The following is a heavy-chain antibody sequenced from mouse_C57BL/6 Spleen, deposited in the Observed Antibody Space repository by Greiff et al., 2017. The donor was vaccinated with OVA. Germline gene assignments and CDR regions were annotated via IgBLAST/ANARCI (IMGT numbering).Heavy chain of an antibody. D-gene: IGHD2-1*01. CDR2: IDPSDSET. V-gene: IGHV1-52*01. Sequence: QVQLQQPGAELVRPGSSVKLSCKASGYTFTSYWMHWVKQRPIQGLEWIGNIDPSDSETHYNQKFKDKATLTVDKSSSTAYMQLSSLTSEDSAVYYCARNYYGNYEYFDVWGTGTTVTVSS. J-gene: IGHJ1*03. CDR3: ARNYYGNYEYFDV. CDR1: GYTFTSYW.